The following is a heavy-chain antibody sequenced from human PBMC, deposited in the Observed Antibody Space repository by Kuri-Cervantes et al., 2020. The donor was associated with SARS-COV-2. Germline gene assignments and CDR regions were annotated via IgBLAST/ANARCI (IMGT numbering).Heavy chain of an antibody. D-gene: IGHD3-3*01. V-gene: IGHV3-30*18. CDR1: GFTFSSYG. J-gene: IGHJ6*02. Sequence: GESLKISCAASGFTFSSYGMHWVRQAPGKGLEWVAVISYDGSNKYYADSVKGRFTISRDNSKNTLYLQMNSLRAEDTAVYYCAKDSGRAGGYYRGGMDVWGQGTTVTVSS. CDR2: ISYDGSNK. CDR3: AKDSGRAGGYYRGGMDV.